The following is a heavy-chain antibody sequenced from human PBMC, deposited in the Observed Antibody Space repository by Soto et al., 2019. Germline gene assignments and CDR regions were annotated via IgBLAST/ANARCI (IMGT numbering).Heavy chain of an antibody. CDR3: TTDVWAHLYYDFWSGYYAKVFDY. D-gene: IGHD3-3*01. V-gene: IGHV3-15*07. J-gene: IGHJ4*02. CDR2: IKSKTDGGTT. CDR1: AFTFSNAW. Sequence: GGSLRLSCAASAFTFSNAWMNWVRQAPGKGLEWVGRIKSKTDGGTTDYAAPVKGRFTISRDDSKNALYLQMNSVKTEDTAVYYCTTDVWAHLYYDFWSGYYAKVFDYWGQGTLVTVSS.